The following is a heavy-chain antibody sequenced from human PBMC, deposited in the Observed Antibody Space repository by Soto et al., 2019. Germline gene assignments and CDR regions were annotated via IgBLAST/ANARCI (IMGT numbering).Heavy chain of an antibody. Sequence: GGSLRLSCAASGFTFSDYYMSWIRQAPGKGLEWVSYISSSGSTIYYADSVKGRFTISRDNAKNSLYLQMNSLRAEDTAVYYCARGPDIVVVVAATNWFDPWGQGTLVTVSS. J-gene: IGHJ5*02. V-gene: IGHV3-11*01. CDR3: ARGPDIVVVVAATNWFDP. CDR1: GFTFSDYY. D-gene: IGHD2-15*01. CDR2: ISSSGSTI.